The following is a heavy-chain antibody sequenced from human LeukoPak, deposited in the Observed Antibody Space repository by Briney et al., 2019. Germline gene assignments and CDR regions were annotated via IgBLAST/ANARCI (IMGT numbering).Heavy chain of an antibody. CDR3: ARGRVDFWSGYGVYFAY. D-gene: IGHD3-3*01. CDR1: GGTFSSYA. Sequence: SVKVSCKASGGTFSSYAIRWVRQAPGKGLEGMGRIIPIFGTANYAQKYQGRVTITKDESSSTAYVELSSLSAEDTAVYYCARGRVDFWSGYGVYFAYWGQGTLVTVST. V-gene: IGHV1-69*05. J-gene: IGHJ4*02. CDR2: IIPIFGTA.